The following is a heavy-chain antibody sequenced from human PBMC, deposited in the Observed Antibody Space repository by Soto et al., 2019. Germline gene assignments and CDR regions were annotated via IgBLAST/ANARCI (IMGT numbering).Heavy chain of an antibody. V-gene: IGHV3-23*01. CDR1: GFTFSSYA. D-gene: IGHD5-12*01. CDR3: AKDLVPSWITSVNFDY. CDR2: ISGSGGST. J-gene: IGHJ4*02. Sequence: SCAASGFTFSSYAMSWVRQAPGKGLEWVSAISGSGGSTYYADSVKGRFTISRDNSKNTLYLQMNSLRAEDTAVYYCAKDLVPSWITSVNFDYWGQGTLVTVSS.